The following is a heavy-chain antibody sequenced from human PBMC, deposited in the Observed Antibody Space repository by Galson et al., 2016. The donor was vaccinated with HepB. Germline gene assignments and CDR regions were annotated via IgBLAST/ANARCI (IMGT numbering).Heavy chain of an antibody. J-gene: IGHJ3*02. V-gene: IGHV3-7*01. D-gene: IGHD4-17*01. Sequence: SHWMSWVRQAPGKGLEWVANIKQDGSEKYYVDSVKGRFSISRDNGKDSLYLQMNSLRAEDTALYYCARFDYGDYNDAFDIWGQGTMVTVSS. CDR3: ARFDYGDYNDAFDI. CDR2: IKQDGSEK. CDR1: SHW.